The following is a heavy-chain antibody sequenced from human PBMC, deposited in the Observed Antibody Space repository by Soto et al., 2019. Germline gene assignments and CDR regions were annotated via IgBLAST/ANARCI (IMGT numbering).Heavy chain of an antibody. J-gene: IGHJ4*02. D-gene: IGHD7-27*01. CDR3: AGEENWAYSDS. CDR2: ISYDGSNK. Sequence: QVQLVESGGGVVQPGRSLRLSCAASGFTSSTYAMHWVRQAPGKGLEWVALISYDGSNKNYADSVKGRFTISRDTSKSTLYLQMNSLRPEDTAVYYCAGEENWAYSDSWGQGTLVTVSS. V-gene: IGHV3-30*04. CDR1: GFTSSTYA.